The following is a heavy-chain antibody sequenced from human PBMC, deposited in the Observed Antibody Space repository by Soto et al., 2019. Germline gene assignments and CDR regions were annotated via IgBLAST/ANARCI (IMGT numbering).Heavy chain of an antibody. CDR2: MYSNGHT. CDR3: ARESGWPVTDHYPYGMDV. V-gene: IGHV3-53*05. J-gene: IGHJ6*02. D-gene: IGHD2-21*02. CDR1: GFSVTSNY. Sequence: EVQLVETGGGLIQPGGSLRLSCVASGFSVTSNYMTWVRQAPGKGLEWVSVMYSNGHTYYEASLVGRFTISRDWSSNTIYPQMTSLRREDTVVYYCARESGWPVTDHYPYGMDVWGHGTMVTVSS.